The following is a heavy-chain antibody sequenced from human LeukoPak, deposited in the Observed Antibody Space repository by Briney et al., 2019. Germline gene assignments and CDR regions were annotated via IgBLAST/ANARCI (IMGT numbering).Heavy chain of an antibody. J-gene: IGHJ1*01. CDR3: ARHTIYYGSPPEYFQH. CDR1: GGSISSSSYY. Sequence: PSETLSLTCTVSGGSISSSSYYWGWIRQPPGKGLEWIGSIYYSGSTYYNPSLKSRVTISVDTSKNQFSLKLSSVTAADTAVYYCARHTIYYGSPPEYFQHWGQGTLVTVSS. CDR2: IYYSGST. V-gene: IGHV4-39*01. D-gene: IGHD3-10*01.